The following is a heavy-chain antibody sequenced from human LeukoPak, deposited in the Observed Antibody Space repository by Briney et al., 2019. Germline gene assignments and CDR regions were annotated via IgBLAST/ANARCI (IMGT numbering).Heavy chain of an antibody. V-gene: IGHV4-61*08. CDR1: GGSISSGDYY. D-gene: IGHD3-10*01. Sequence: TSETLSLTCTVSGGSISSGDYYWSWIRQPPGKGLEWIGYIYYSGSTNYNPSLKSRVTISVDTSKNQFSLKLSSVTAADTAVYYCARRTYYYGSASDYGMDVWGKGTTVTVSS. CDR2: IYYSGST. CDR3: ARRTYYYGSASDYGMDV. J-gene: IGHJ6*04.